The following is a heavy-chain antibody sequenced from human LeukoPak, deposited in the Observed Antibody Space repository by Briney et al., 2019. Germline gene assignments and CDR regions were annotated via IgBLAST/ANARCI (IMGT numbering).Heavy chain of an antibody. CDR2: INHSGST. CDR3: ARSRRLRYLRLTANDAFDI. CDR1: GGSFSGYY. D-gene: IGHD3-9*01. V-gene: IGHV4-34*01. J-gene: IGHJ3*02. Sequence: PSETLSLTCAVYGGSFSGYYWSWIRQPPGKWLESIGEINHSGSTNYNPSLTSRVTISVDTSKNQFSLKLSSVTAADTAVYYCARSRRLRYLRLTANDAFDIWGQGTMVTVSS.